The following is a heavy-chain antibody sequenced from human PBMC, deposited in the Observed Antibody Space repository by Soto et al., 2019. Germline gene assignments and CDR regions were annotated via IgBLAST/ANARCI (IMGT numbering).Heavy chain of an antibody. J-gene: IGHJ3*02. CDR2: IYYSGST. CDR1: GGSISSYY. V-gene: IGHV4-59*01. CDR3: ARVGDYLAFDI. D-gene: IGHD4-17*01. Sequence: SETLCLTCTVSGGSISSYYWSWIRQPPGKGLEWIGYIYYSGSTNYNPSLKSRVTISVDTSKNQFSLKLSSVTAADTAVYYCARVGDYLAFDIWGQGTMVTVSS.